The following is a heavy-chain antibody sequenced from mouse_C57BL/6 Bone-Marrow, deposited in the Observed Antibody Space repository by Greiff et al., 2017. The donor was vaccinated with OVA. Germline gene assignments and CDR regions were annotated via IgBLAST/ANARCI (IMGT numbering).Heavy chain of an antibody. Sequence: VQLQQPGPELVKPGASVKISCKASGYAFSSSWMNWVKQRPGKGLEWIGRIYPGDGDTNYNGKFKGKATLTADKSSSTAYMQLSSLTSEDSEVYFCARGDGSSYGYFDVWGTGTTVTVSS. CDR3: ARGDGSSYGYFDV. CDR1: GYAFSSSW. D-gene: IGHD1-1*01. V-gene: IGHV1-82*01. CDR2: IYPGDGDT. J-gene: IGHJ1*03.